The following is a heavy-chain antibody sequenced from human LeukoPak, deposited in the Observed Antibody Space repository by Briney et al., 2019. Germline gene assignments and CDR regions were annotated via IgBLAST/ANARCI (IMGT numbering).Heavy chain of an antibody. J-gene: IGHJ4*02. Sequence: GEALQISCKGSGYSFTNYWIGWVRPLAGKGLEWMGIIYPGDSDTRYSPSFQGQVTISADKSISTAYLQWSSLKASDTAMYYCARNYYDSSGYYYVALGSFDYWGQGPLVTVSS. CDR1: GYSFTNYW. D-gene: IGHD3-22*01. CDR3: ARNYYDSSGYYYVALGSFDY. V-gene: IGHV5-51*01. CDR2: IYPGDSDT.